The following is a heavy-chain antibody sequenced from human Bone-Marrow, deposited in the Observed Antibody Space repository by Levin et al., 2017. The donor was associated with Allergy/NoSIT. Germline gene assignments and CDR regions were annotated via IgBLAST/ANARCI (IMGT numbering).Heavy chain of an antibody. J-gene: IGHJ6*02. CDR3: TKDMGHGSGSDYYYGMNV. CDR1: GFTFDDYA. Sequence: GGSLRLSCTVSGFTFDDYAMHWVRLVPGKGLEWVSGISWNSDKIAYAGSVRGRFTISRDNAKNSLYLQMNSLRGEDTALYYCTKDMGHGSGSDYYYGMNVWGQGTTVTVSS. CDR2: ISWNSDKI. V-gene: IGHV3-9*01. D-gene: IGHD3-10*01.